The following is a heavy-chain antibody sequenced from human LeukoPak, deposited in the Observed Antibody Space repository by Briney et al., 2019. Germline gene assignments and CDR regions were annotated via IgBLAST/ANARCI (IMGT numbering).Heavy chain of an antibody. V-gene: IGHV1-2*02. D-gene: IGHD3-10*01. CDR1: GCTFTGYY. J-gene: IGHJ6*03. Sequence: GASVKVSCKASGCTFTGYYMHWVRQAPGQGLEWMGWINPNSGGTNYAQKFQGRVTMTRDTSISTAYMELSRLRSDDTAVYYCAKRGSGSPRNYYYYYMDVWGKGTTVTVSS. CDR3: AKRGSGSPRNYYYYYMDV. CDR2: INPNSGGT.